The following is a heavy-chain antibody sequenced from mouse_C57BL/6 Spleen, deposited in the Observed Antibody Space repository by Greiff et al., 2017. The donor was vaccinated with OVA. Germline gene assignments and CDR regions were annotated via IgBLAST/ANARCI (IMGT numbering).Heavy chain of an antibody. CDR3: ATIYYGYDRGFAY. D-gene: IGHD2-2*01. J-gene: IGHJ3*01. CDR1: GYTFTDYY. Sequence: EVQLQQSGPELVKPGASVKISCKASGYTFTDYYMNWVKQSHGKSLEWIGDINPNNGGTSYNQKFKGKATLTVDKSSSTAYMELRSLTSEDSAVYYCATIYYGYDRGFAYWGQGTLVTVSA. V-gene: IGHV1-26*01. CDR2: INPNNGGT.